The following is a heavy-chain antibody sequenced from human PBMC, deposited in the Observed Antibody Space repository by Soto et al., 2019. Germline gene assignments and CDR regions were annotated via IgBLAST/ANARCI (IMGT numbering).Heavy chain of an antibody. D-gene: IGHD2-8*02. Sequence: GGSLRLSCAASGFTFNTFAMNWVRQAPGKGLEWVSYISSGSDTRKYADSVKGRFTISRDNAQQSLYLEMNNLRDEDTAVYYCARTLSHRLLMVLVPPEGVAFDLWGQGTMVTVSS. CDR1: GFTFNTFA. CDR3: ARTLSHRLLMVLVPPEGVAFDL. V-gene: IGHV3-48*02. CDR2: ISSGSDTR. J-gene: IGHJ3*01.